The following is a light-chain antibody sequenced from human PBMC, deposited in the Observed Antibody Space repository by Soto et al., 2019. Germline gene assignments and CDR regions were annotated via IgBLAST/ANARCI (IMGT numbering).Light chain of an antibody. Sequence: DIQMTQSPSSLSASVRDRVTITCRASQGISNYLAWYQQKPGKVPKLLIYAASTLQSGVPSRFSGSGSGTDVTLTISSLQPEDVANYYCQKYDSAPWTFGQGTKVEIK. CDR2: AAS. J-gene: IGKJ1*01. CDR1: QGISNY. CDR3: QKYDSAPWT. V-gene: IGKV1-27*01.